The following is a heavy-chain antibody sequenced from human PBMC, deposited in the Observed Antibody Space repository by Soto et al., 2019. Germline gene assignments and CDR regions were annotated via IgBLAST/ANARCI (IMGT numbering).Heavy chain of an antibody. D-gene: IGHD3-22*01. CDR2: ISGSGGST. CDR3: AKDLFTYYYDSSGSYFDY. Sequence: EVQLLESGGGLVQPGGSLRLSCAASGFTFSSYAMSWVRQAPGKGLEWVSAISGSGGSTYYADSVKGRFTISRDNSKNTLYLQMNSLRAEDTGVYYCAKDLFTYYYDSSGSYFDYWGQGTLVTVSS. J-gene: IGHJ4*02. V-gene: IGHV3-23*01. CDR1: GFTFSSYA.